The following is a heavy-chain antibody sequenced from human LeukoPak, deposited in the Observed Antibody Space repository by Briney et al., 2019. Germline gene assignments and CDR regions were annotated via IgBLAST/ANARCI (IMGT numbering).Heavy chain of an antibody. J-gene: IGHJ5*02. CDR3: ASYDYSFGWFDP. CDR1: GGSISSYY. Sequence: KPSETLSLTCTVSGGSISSYYWSWIRQPPGKGLEWIGYIYYSGSTNYNPSLKSRVTISVDTSKNQFPLKLSSVTAAGTAVYYCASYDYSFGWFDPWGQGTLVTVSS. D-gene: IGHD4-11*01. V-gene: IGHV4-59*01. CDR2: IYYSGST.